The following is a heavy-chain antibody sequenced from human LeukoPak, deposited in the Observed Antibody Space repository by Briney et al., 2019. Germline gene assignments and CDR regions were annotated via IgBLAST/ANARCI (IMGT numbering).Heavy chain of an antibody. D-gene: IGHD1-26*01. V-gene: IGHV3-30*02. Sequence: PGGSLRLSCAASGFTFSSYGMHWVRQAPGKGLEWVAFIRYDGSNKYYADSVKGRFTISRDNSKNTLYLQVNSLRAEDTAVYYCAKEVSGSYYGDYWGQGTLVTVSS. CDR2: IRYDGSNK. CDR1: GFTFSSYG. CDR3: AKEVSGSYYGDY. J-gene: IGHJ4*02.